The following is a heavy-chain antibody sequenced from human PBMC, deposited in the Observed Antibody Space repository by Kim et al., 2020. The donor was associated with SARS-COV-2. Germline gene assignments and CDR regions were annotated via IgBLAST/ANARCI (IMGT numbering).Heavy chain of an antibody. V-gene: IGHV4-39*01. J-gene: IGHJ4*02. CDR3: ARHFVSRLRFLEWTGLVDY. D-gene: IGHD3-3*01. Sequence: SRVTISVDTSKNQFSLKLSSVTAADTAVYYCARHFVSRLRFLEWTGLVDYWGQGTLVTVSS.